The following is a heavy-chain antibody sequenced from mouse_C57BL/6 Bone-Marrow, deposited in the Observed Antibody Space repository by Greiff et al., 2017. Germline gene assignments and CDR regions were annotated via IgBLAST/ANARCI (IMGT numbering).Heavy chain of an antibody. CDR1: GFSLTSYG. Sequence: VQLQQSGPGLVQPSQSLSITCTVSGFSLTSYGVHWVRQSPGKGLEWLGVIWSGGSTDSNAAFISRMSISKDKSKSQVFFKMNSLQADDTAIYYGASHYGSSYGGYFDVWGTGTTVTVSS. CDR2: IWSGGST. CDR3: ASHYGSSYGGYFDV. V-gene: IGHV2-2*01. J-gene: IGHJ1*03. D-gene: IGHD1-1*01.